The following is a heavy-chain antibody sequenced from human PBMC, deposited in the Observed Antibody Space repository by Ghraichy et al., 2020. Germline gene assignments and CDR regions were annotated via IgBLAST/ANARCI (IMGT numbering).Heavy chain of an antibody. CDR2: INPNSGGT. Sequence: ASVKVSCKASGYTFTGYYMHWVRQAPGQGLEWMGRINPNSGGTNYAQKFQGRVTMTRDTSISTAYMELSRLRSDDTAVYYCARESIAARLLYYYGMDVWGQGTTVTVSS. J-gene: IGHJ6*02. D-gene: IGHD6-6*01. CDR1: GYTFTGYY. CDR3: ARESIAARLLYYYGMDV. V-gene: IGHV1-2*06.